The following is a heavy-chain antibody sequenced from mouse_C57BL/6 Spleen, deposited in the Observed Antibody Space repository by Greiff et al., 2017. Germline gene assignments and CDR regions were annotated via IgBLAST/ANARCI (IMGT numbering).Heavy chain of an antibody. D-gene: IGHD3-3*01. V-gene: IGHV1-69*01. J-gene: IGHJ1*03. CDR2: IDPSDSYT. Sequence: QVQLQQPGAELVMPGASVKLSCKASGYTFTSYWMHWVKQRPGQGLEWIGEIDPSDSYTNYNQKFKGKSTLTVDKSSSTAYMQLSSLTSEDSAVXYCARLGGDDFDVWGTGTTVTVSS. CDR3: ARLGGDDFDV. CDR1: GYTFTSYW.